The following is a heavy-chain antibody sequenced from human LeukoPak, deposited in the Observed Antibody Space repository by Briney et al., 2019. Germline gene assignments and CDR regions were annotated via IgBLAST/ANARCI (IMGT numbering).Heavy chain of an antibody. CDR2: INPNSGGT. CDR1: GYTFTGYY. D-gene: IGHD3-9*01. CDR3: ARDDYDILTGYYKGLDY. J-gene: IGHJ4*02. Sequence: ASVTVSCKASGYTFTGYYMHWVRQAPGQGLEWMGWINPNSGGTNYAQKFQGRVTMTRDTSISTAYMEPSRLRSDDTAVYYCARDDYDILTGYYKGLDYWGQGTLVTVSS. V-gene: IGHV1-2*02.